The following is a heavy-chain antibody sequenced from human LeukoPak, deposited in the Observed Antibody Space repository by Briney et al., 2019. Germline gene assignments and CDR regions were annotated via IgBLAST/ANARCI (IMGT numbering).Heavy chain of an antibody. CDR2: ISSSGSTI. CDR1: GFTFSDYY. V-gene: IGHV3-11*01. CDR3: ARLSGYRPYYYYYYSIDV. D-gene: IGHD3-22*01. J-gene: IGHJ6*03. Sequence: GGSLRLSCAASGFTFSDYYMSWIRQAPGKGLEWVSYISSSGSTIYYADSVKGRFTISRDNAKNSLYLQMNSLTAEDTALYYCARLSGYRPYYYYYYSIDVWGKGTTVTVSS.